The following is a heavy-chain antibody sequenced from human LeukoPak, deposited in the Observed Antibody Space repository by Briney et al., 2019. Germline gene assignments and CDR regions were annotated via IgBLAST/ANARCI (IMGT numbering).Heavy chain of an antibody. CDR3: ARDTAMVKYNWFDP. V-gene: IGHV3-21*01. D-gene: IGHD5-18*01. Sequence: AGGSLRLSCTASGLTFSTSGFNWVRQAPGKGLEWVSSISSSSSYIYYADSVKGRFTISRDDAKNSLYLQMNSLRAEDTAVYYCARDTAMVKYNWFDPWGQGTLVTVSS. CDR2: ISSSSSYI. J-gene: IGHJ5*02. CDR1: GLTFSTSG.